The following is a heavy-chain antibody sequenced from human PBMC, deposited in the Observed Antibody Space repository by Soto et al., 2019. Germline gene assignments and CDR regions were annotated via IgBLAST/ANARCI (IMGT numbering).Heavy chain of an antibody. CDR3: TSGERRYFEY. Sequence: QVQLVQSGAEVKKPGSSVKVSCKASGGTFSSHAVNWVRQAPGQGLEWMGGIIPIFGTTKYAQRCQDRVTFTADESTGPAYMDLSSLRSEDTAVFFCTSGERRYFEYWGQGTLVSVSS. V-gene: IGHV1-69*13. CDR2: IIPIFGTT. CDR1: GGTFSSHA. J-gene: IGHJ4*02. D-gene: IGHD3-10*01.